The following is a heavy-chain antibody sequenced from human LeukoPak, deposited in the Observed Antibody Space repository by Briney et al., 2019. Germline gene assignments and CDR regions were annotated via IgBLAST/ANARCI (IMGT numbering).Heavy chain of an antibody. V-gene: IGHV4-61*08. CDR2: IYYSGST. D-gene: IGHD5-24*01. J-gene: IGHJ4*02. CDR3: ARVEGDGSDLGY. CDR1: GGSISSGGYS. Sequence: SETLSLTCAVSGGSISSGGYSWSWIRQPPGKGLEWIGYIYYSGSTNYNPSLKSRVTISVDTSKNQFSLKLSSVTAADTAVYYCARVEGDGSDLGYWGQGTLVTVSS.